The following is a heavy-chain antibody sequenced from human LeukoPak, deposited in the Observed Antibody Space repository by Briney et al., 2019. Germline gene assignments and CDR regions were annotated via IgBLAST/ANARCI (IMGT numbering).Heavy chain of an antibody. CDR2: IFYSYSGTT. D-gene: IGHD3-22*01. J-gene: IGHJ4*02. Sequence: SETLSLTCTVSGGSISSYYWSWIRQPPGKGLEWIGFIFYSYSGTTNYNPSLKSRVTISVDTSKNRFSLKLSSVTAADTAVYYCARTTTYYYDSSGYYYFDYWGQGTLVTVSS. CDR3: ARTTTYYYDSSGYYYFDY. CDR1: GGSISSYY. V-gene: IGHV4-59*08.